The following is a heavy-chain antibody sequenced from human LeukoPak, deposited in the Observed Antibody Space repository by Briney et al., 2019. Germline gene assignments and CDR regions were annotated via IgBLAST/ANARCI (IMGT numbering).Heavy chain of an antibody. Sequence: GASLKISCKGSGYSFTSYWIGWVRQMPGKGLEWMGIIYPGDSDTRYSPSFQGQVTISPDNSLSTPYLQWSSLKASDTAMYYCARHPPAATGYWGQGTLVTVSS. CDR3: ARHPPAATGY. CDR2: IYPGDSDT. CDR1: GYSFTSYW. V-gene: IGHV5-51*01. J-gene: IGHJ4*02. D-gene: IGHD2-2*01.